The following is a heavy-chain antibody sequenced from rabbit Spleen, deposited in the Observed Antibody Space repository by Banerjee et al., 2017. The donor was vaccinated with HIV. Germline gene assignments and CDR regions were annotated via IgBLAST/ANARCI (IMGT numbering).Heavy chain of an antibody. J-gene: IGHJ4*01. D-gene: IGHD1-1*01. CDR2: IYSVSGVT. V-gene: IGHV1S40*01. Sequence: QSLEESGGDLVKPGASLTLTCTASGFTLSSSWMCWVRQAPGKGLEWIGCIYSVSGVTYYASWAKGRFTISKTSSTTVTLQMTSLTAADTATYFCARGTNNVGYNSDLWGQGTLVTVS. CDR3: ARGTNNVGYNSDL. CDR1: GFTLSSSW.